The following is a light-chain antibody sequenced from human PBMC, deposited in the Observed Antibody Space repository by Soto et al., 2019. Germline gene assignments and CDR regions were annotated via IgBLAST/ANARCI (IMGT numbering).Light chain of an antibody. V-gene: IGKV3-15*01. CDR1: QSVSTN. CDR2: GAS. J-gene: IGKJ1*01. CDR3: QHYHDWPPRT. Sequence: EIVMTQSPATLSGSPGERVTLSCRASQSVSTNVAWYQQKPGQAPRLLLYGASTRATGLPARFSGSGSGTEFTLTICSLQSEDFAVYYCQHYHDWPPRTFGQGTKVDIK.